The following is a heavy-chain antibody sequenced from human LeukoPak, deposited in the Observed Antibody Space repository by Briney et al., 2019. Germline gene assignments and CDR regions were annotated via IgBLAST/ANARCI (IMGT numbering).Heavy chain of an antibody. CDR2: ISADGGST. CDR3: AKDPTVAGKESDAFDI. CDR1: GFTFGGYA. V-gene: IGHV3-43*02. Sequence: PGGSLRLSCAASGFTFGGYAMNWVRQAPGQGLEWVSLISADGGSTYYADSVQGRFTISTDNSKNSLYLQMNSLRTEDTALYYCAKDPTVAGKESDAFDIWGQGTMVTVSS. D-gene: IGHD4-11*01. J-gene: IGHJ3*02.